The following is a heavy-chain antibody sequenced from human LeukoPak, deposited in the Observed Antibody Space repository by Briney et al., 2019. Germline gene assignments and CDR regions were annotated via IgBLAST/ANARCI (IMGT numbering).Heavy chain of an antibody. D-gene: IGHD3-10*01. Sequence: EASVKVSCKASGYTFTGYYIHWVRQAPGQGLEWMGIIIPSDGSTSYAQKFQGRVTMTRDTSTSTVYMELSSLRSEDTAVYYCARGKVVTMVRGVIITYFDYWGQGTLVTVSS. CDR3: ARGKVVTMVRGVIITYFDY. V-gene: IGHV1-46*01. J-gene: IGHJ4*02. CDR1: GYTFTGYY. CDR2: IIPSDGST.